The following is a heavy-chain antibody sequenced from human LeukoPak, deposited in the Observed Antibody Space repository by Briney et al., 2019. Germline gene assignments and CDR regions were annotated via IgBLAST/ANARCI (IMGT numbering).Heavy chain of an antibody. CDR2: IYYSGRI. J-gene: IGHJ3*02. CDR3: ARVGPRDDAFDI. CDR1: GGSISSYY. V-gene: IGHV4-59*12. Sequence: SETLSLTCTVSGGSISSYYWSWIRQPPGKGLEWMGYIYYSGRINYNPSLKSRVIISVDKSKNQFSLKLSSVTAADTAVYYCARVGPRDDAFDIWGQGTMVTVSS.